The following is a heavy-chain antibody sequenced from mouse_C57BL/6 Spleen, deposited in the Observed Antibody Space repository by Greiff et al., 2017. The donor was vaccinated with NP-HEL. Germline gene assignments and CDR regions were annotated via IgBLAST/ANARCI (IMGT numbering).Heavy chain of an antibody. CDR1: GYTFTSYW. CDR3: ASGHDGYYLNAMDY. Sequence: QVQLQQSGAELVKPGASVKLSCKASGYTFTSYWMHWVKQRPGRGLEWIGRIDPNSGGTKYNEKFKSKATLTVDKPSSTAYMQLSSLTSEDSAVYYCASGHDGYYLNAMDYWGQGTSVTVSS. J-gene: IGHJ4*01. CDR2: IDPNSGGT. D-gene: IGHD2-3*01. V-gene: IGHV1-72*01.